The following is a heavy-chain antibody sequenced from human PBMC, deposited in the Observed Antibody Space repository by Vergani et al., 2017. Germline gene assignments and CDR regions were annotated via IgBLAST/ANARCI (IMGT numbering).Heavy chain of an antibody. V-gene: IGHV4-34*01. CDR3: ARGYCSSTSCYKGYYYYYMDV. J-gene: IGHJ6*03. CDR2: INHSGST. Sequence: QVQLQQWGAGLLKPSETLSLTCAVYGGSFSGYYWSWIRQPPGKGLEWIGEINHSGSTNYNPSLKSRVTISVDTSKNQFSLKLNSVTAADTAVYYCARGYCSSTSCYKGYYYYYMDVWGKGTTVTVSS. D-gene: IGHD2-2*02. CDR1: GGSFSGYY.